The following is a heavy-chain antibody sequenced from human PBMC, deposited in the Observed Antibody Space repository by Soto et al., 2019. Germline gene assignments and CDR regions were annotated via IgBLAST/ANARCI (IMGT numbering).Heavy chain of an antibody. V-gene: IGHV1-3*01. Sequence: ASVKVSCKASGYTFTSYAMHWVRQAPGQRLEWMGWINAGNGNTKYSQKFQGRVTITRDTSASTAYMELSSLRSDDTAVYYCAREWANLRAGWLDPWGQGTLVTVSS. CDR3: AREWANLRAGWLDP. CDR2: INAGNGNT. J-gene: IGHJ5*02. CDR1: GYTFTSYA. D-gene: IGHD1-26*01.